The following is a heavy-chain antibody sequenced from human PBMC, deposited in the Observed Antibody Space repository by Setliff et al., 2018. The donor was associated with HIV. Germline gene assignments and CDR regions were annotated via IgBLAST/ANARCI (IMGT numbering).Heavy chain of an antibody. CDR3: ARAMRGVVVTNMYYYYGMDV. J-gene: IGHJ6*02. V-gene: IGHV4-38-2*02. D-gene: IGHD2-21*02. CDR2: IYHSGST. Sequence: SETLSLTCTVSGYSISCGYYWGWIRQPPGKGLEWIGSIYHSGSTYYNPSLKSRVTISVDTSKNQFSLKLSSVTAADTAVYYCARAMRGVVVTNMYYYYGMDVWGQGTTVTVSS. CDR1: GYSISCGYY.